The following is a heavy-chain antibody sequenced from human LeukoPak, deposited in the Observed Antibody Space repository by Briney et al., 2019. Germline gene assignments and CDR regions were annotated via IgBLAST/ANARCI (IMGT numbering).Heavy chain of an antibody. Sequence: ASVKVSCKASGYTFTSCYMHWVRQAPGQGLEWMGIINPSGGSTSYAQKFQGRVTMTRDTSTSTVYMELSSLRSEDTAVYYCARAGGSYSIYPPGFDYWGQGTLVTVSS. CDR1: GYTFTSCY. CDR2: INPSGGST. D-gene: IGHD1-26*01. V-gene: IGHV1-46*01. CDR3: ARAGGSYSIYPPGFDY. J-gene: IGHJ4*02.